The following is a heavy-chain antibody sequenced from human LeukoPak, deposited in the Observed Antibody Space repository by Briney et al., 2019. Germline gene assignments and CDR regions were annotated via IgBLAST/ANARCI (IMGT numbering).Heavy chain of an antibody. CDR3: TKELYTTNHFDS. J-gene: IGHJ4*02. CDR2: ISWNGGST. D-gene: IGHD2-2*02. CDR1: GFTFDDHG. Sequence: GGSLRLSCAASGFTFDDHGMHWVRQGPGKGLEWVSGISWNGGSTGYADSVKGRFTISRDNTKNSLYLQMNSLRPEDTAFYYCTKELYTTNHFDSWGQGTLVTVSS. V-gene: IGHV3-9*01.